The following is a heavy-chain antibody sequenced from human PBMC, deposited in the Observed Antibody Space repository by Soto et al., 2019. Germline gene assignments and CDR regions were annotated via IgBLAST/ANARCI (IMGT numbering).Heavy chain of an antibody. D-gene: IGHD3-9*01. J-gene: IGHJ4*02. Sequence: GASVKVSCKASGYTFTSYGSSWVRQAPGQGLEWMGWISAYNGNTNYAQKLQGRVTMTTDTSTSTAYMELRSLRSDDTAVYYCARKGTSNQIPYYDILTGPYYFDYWGQGTLVTVSS. CDR3: ARKGTSNQIPYYDILTGPYYFDY. CDR1: GYTFTSYG. CDR2: ISAYNGNT. V-gene: IGHV1-18*01.